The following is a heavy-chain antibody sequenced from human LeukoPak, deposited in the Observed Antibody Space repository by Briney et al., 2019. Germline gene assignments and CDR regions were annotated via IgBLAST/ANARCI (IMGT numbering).Heavy chain of an antibody. CDR1: GFTVSSNY. CDR2: IYSGGST. J-gene: IGHJ6*04. CDR3: ARAPYGSGSYYGMDV. Sequence: PGGSLRLSCAASGFTVSSNYMSWVRQAPGKGLEWVSVIYSGGSTYYADSVKGRFTISRDNSKNTLYLQMSSLRAEDTAVYYCARAPYGSGSYYGMDVWGKGTTVTVSS. V-gene: IGHV3-53*01. D-gene: IGHD3-10*01.